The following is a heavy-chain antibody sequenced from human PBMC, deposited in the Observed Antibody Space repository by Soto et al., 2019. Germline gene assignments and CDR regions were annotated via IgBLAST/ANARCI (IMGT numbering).Heavy chain of an antibody. V-gene: IGHV4-30-4*01. CDR2: IYYSGST. CDR3: ARPPGADGDYALSWFDP. J-gene: IGHJ5*02. CDR1: GGSISSGDYY. Sequence: QVQLQESGPGLVKPSQTLSLTCTVSGGSISSGDYYWSWIRQPPGKGLEWIGYIYYSGSTYYNPSLKSRVTISVATSKNQFSLKLSAVTAADTAVYYCARPPGADGDYALSWFDPWGQGTLVTVSS. D-gene: IGHD4-17*01.